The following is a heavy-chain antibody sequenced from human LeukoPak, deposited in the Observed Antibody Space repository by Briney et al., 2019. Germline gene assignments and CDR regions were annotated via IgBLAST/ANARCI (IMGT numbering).Heavy chain of an antibody. V-gene: IGHV4-39*01. CDR1: GGSISSSSYY. CDR2: IYYSGST. J-gene: IGHJ4*02. CDR3: ARHEMSAAAGLYFDY. D-gene: IGHD6-13*01. Sequence: SETLSLTCTVSGGSISSSSYYWGWICQPPGKGLEWIGSIYYSGSTYYNPSLKSRVTISVDTSKNQFSLKLSSVTAADTAVYYCARHEMSAAAGLYFDYWGQGTLVTVSS.